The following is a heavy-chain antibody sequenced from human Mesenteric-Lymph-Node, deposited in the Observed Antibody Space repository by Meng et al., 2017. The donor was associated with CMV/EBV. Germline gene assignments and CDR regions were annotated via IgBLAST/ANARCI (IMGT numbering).Heavy chain of an antibody. CDR1: GGSISSDY. D-gene: IGHD6-19*01. Sequence: GSLRLSCTVSGGSISSDYWSWIRQPPGKGLEWIGYIYYSGSTNYNPSLQSRVTMSIDTSRKEFSLNLHSVTAADTAVYYCARRAYSSGFYYFDYWGQGTLVTVSS. CDR3: ARRAYSSGFYYFDY. J-gene: IGHJ4*02. CDR2: IYYSGST. V-gene: IGHV4-59*01.